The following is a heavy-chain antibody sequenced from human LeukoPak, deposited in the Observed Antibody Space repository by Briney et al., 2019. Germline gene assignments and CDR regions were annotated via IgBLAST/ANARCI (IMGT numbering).Heavy chain of an antibody. Sequence: SETLSLTCTVSGGSISSSSHYWGWIRQPPGKGLEWIGNNYYSGSTYGSTYYNPSLKSRVTVSLDTSKNQFSLTVTSVTAADTAVYYCARRYCSGGHCYYFDSWGQGTLVTVSS. CDR2: NYYSGSTYGST. D-gene: IGHD2-15*01. J-gene: IGHJ4*02. CDR1: GGSISSSSHY. CDR3: ARRYCSGGHCYYFDS. V-gene: IGHV4-39*01.